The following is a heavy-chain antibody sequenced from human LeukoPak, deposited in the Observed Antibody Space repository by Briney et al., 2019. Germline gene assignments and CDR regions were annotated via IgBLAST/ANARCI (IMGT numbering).Heavy chain of an antibody. Sequence: PGGSLRLSCAASGFTFSNYWMHWVRQAPGKGLVWVSRINTDGSSTDYADSVKGRFTISRDNAKNTLYLQMNSLRAEDTAVYYCARERVAHDGFDFWGQGTMVTVSS. CDR2: INTDGSST. CDR1: GFTFSNYW. J-gene: IGHJ3*01. CDR3: ARERVAHDGFDF. V-gene: IGHV3-74*01.